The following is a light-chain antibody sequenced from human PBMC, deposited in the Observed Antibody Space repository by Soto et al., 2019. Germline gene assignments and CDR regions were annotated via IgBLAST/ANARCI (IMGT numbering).Light chain of an antibody. CDR3: MQATYWPWT. CDR2: KVS. CDR1: QSLVHSDGNTY. J-gene: IGKJ1*01. Sequence: DVVLTQSPLSLPVTLGQPASISCRSSQSLVHSDGNTYLSWFQQRPGQSPRRLIYKVSNWDSGVPDRFSDSGSGTDFTLKISRVEAEDVGFYYCMQATYWPWTFGQGTKVEIK. V-gene: IGKV2-30*02.